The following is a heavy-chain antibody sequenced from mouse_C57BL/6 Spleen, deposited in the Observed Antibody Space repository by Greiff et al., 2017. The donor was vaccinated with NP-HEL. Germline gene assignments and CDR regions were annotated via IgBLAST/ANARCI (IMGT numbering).Heavy chain of an antibody. CDR3: ASMVTTRGYAMDY. Sequence: QVQLQQPGAELVKPGASVKMSCKASGYTFTSYWITWVKQRPGQGLEWIGDIYPGSGSTNYNEKFKSKATLTVDTASSTAYMQLSSLTSEDSAVYYCASMVTTRGYAMDYWGQGTSVTVSS. CDR2: IYPGSGST. CDR1: GYTFTSYW. J-gene: IGHJ4*01. D-gene: IGHD2-2*01. V-gene: IGHV1-55*01.